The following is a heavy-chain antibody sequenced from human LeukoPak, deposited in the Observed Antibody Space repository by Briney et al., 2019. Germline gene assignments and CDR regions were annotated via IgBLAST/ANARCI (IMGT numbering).Heavy chain of an antibody. V-gene: IGHV4-59*01. J-gene: IGHJ4*02. CDR1: GGSISSFH. Sequence: PSETLSLTCTVSGGSISSFHWSWIRQPPGKGLEWIGYIYYSGSTNYNPSLKSRVTISVDTSKNQFSLKLSSVTAADTAVYYCARDRGSGWYDFGYWGQGTLVTVSS. D-gene: IGHD6-19*01. CDR3: ARDRGSGWYDFGY. CDR2: IYYSGST.